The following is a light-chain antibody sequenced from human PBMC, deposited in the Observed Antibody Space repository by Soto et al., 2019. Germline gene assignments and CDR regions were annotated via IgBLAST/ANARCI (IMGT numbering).Light chain of an antibody. J-gene: IGKJ2*01. Sequence: IVMTQSPATLSVSPGERVTLSCRASQSVSSNLAWYQQKPGQAPRLLIYSASTRVTGIPARFSGSGSGTEFTLAITSLQSEDFAVYFCQQYVIWPPTFTFGQGTKLEIK. CDR1: QSVSSN. V-gene: IGKV3-15*01. CDR3: QQYVIWPPTFT. CDR2: SAS.